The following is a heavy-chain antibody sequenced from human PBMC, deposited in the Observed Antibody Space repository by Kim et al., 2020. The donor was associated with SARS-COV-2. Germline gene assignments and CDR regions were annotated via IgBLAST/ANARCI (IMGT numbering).Heavy chain of an antibody. CDR1: GDSVSSNSAA. CDR3: AREPYSSSYYYYYYYGMDV. V-gene: IGHV6-1*01. Sequence: SQTLSLTCAISGDSVSSNSAAWNWIRQSPSRGLEWLGRTYYRSKWYNDYAVSVKSRTTINPDTSKNQFSLQLNSVTPEDTAVYYCAREPYSSSYYYYYYYGMDVWGQGTTVTVSS. J-gene: IGHJ6*02. D-gene: IGHD6-6*01. CDR2: TYYRSKWYN.